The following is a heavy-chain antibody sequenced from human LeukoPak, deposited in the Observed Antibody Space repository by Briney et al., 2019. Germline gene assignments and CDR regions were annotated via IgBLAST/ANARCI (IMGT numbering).Heavy chain of an antibody. J-gene: IGHJ4*02. CDR2: VNPSSGGT. D-gene: IGHD3-22*01. Sequence: ASVKVSSKASGYTFIGYYMHWVRQAPGQGLEWMGWVNPSSGGTNYAQKFQGRVTMTRDTSISTAYMELSRLISDDTAGYYRARDYDSGGYQPTNYCGQGTLVTVSS. V-gene: IGHV1-2*02. CDR1: GYTFIGYY. CDR3: ARDYDSGGYQPTNY.